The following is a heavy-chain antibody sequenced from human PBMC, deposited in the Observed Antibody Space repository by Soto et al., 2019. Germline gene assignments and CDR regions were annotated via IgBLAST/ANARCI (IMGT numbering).Heavy chain of an antibody. CDR2: IYYSGST. D-gene: IGHD1-20*01. CDR1: GGSISSYY. CDR3: ARDNFHWFDP. Sequence: SETLSLTCTVSGGSISSYYWSWIRQPPGKGLEWIGYIYYSGSTNYNPSLKSRVTISVDTSKNQFSLKLSSVTAADTDVYYCARDNFHWFDPWGQGTLVTVSS. V-gene: IGHV4-59*01. J-gene: IGHJ5*02.